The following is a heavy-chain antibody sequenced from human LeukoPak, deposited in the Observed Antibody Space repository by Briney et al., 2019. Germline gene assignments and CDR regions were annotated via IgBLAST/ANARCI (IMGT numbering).Heavy chain of an antibody. V-gene: IGHV1-69*04. CDR1: GGTFSSYA. CDR3: ARVRMPQTTYYTGRAV. J-gene: IGHJ6*04. CDR2: IIPILGIA. D-gene: IGHD1/OR15-1a*01. Sequence: SVKVSCKASGGTFSSYAISWVRQAPGQGLEWMGRIIPILGIANYAQKFQGRVTITADKSTSTAYMELSSLRSEDTAVYYCARVRMPQTTYYTGRAVGAKGTTATVPS.